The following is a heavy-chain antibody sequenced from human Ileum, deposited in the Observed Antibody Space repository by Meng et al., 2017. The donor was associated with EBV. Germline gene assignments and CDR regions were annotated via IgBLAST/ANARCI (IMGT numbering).Heavy chain of an antibody. V-gene: IGHV4-61*01. CDR2: IYYSGNT. J-gene: IGHJ4*02. Sequence: QVQLQESGPGLVKPAEXLALTCTVXGGSVSSGSYYWTWIRQPPGKTLEWLGFIYYSGNTNYNPSLKGRVTLSIDMSKNQFSLNLTSVTAADTAVYYCARWPRSITATGGIEHWGQGTLVTVSS. D-gene: IGHD3-10*01. CDR1: GGSVSSGSYY. CDR3: ARWPRSITATGGIEH.